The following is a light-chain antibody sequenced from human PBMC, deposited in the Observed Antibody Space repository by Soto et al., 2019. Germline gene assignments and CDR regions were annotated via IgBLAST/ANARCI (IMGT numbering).Light chain of an antibody. V-gene: IGLV2-14*01. CDR3: SSYTTSYFYV. Sequence: QSALTQPASVSGTPGQSITISCTGSGRDIGAYNYVSWYQQHPGKAPKLIIYGVKNRPSGVSNRFSASKSAFTASLTISGLQAEDEADYYCSSYTTSYFYVFGPGTKVTGL. J-gene: IGLJ1*01. CDR1: GRDIGAYNY. CDR2: GVK.